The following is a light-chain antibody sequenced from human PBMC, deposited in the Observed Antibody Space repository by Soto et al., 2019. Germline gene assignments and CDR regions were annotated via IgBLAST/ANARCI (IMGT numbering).Light chain of an antibody. Sequence: QSALTQPASVSGSPGESITISCTGTSSDVGVYNSVSWYQHHPDQAPKLILYDVDYRPSVFAYRFSGSKSGNTASLTITGLQAADEADYFSSSLTSSMSKVFGSGHKLTVL. CDR3: SSLTSSMSKV. J-gene: IGLJ1*01. CDR2: DVD. CDR1: SSDVGVYNS. V-gene: IGLV2-14*03.